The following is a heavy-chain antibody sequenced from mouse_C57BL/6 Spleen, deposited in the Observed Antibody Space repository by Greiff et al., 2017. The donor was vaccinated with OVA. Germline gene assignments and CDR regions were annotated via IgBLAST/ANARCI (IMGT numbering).Heavy chain of an antibody. J-gene: IGHJ2*01. CDR3: ARSEGTKVVGDY. D-gene: IGHD1-1*01. CDR1: GYTFTSYW. CDR2: IDPNSGGT. Sequence: HVHVKQPGAELVKPGASVKLSCKASGYTFTSYWMHWVKQRPGRGLEWIGRIDPNSGGTKYNEKFKSKATLTVDKPSSTAYMQLSSLTSEDSAVYYCARSEGTKVVGDYWGQGTTLTVSS. V-gene: IGHV1-72*01.